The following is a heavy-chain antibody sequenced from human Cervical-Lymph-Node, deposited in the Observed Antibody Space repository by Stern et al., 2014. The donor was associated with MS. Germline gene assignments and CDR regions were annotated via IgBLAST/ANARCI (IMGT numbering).Heavy chain of an antibody. CDR2: LGWNSEGR. CDR1: GFKFDDFA. Sequence: VQLVESGGGMVQPGRSLRLSCEASGFKFDDFAMHWVRQAPGKGLEWVSGLGWNSEGRGYADSVQGRFTISRDNAKGSLYLQMNSLTAEDTALYYCAKADDYAAGIDAWGQGTLVVVSS. V-gene: IGHV3-9*01. CDR3: AKADDYAAGIDA. D-gene: IGHD3-16*01. J-gene: IGHJ5*02.